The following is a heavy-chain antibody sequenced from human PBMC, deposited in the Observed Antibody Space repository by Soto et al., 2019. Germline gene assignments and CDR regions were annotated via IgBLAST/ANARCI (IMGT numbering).Heavy chain of an antibody. V-gene: IGHV1-69*06. CDR3: ARGGVVVPASYYYYGMDV. Sequence: QVQLVQSGAEVKKPGSSVKVSCKASGGTFSSYAISWLRQAPVQGLEWMGGIIPIFGTANYAQKFQGRVTITADKSTSTAYMELGSLRADDTAVYYCARGGVVVPASYYYYGMDVWGQGTTVTVSS. CDR2: IIPIFGTA. J-gene: IGHJ6*02. CDR1: GGTFSSYA. D-gene: IGHD2-2*01.